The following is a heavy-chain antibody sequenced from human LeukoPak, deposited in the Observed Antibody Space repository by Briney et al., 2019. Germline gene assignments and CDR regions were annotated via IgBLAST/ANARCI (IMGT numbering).Heavy chain of an antibody. CDR3: ARVRLPTYYYDSSGHNGDY. CDR1: GFTFSSYW. CDR2: IYSGGST. J-gene: IGHJ4*02. D-gene: IGHD3-22*01. V-gene: IGHV3-53*01. Sequence: PGGSLRLSCAASGFTFSSYWMSWVRQAPGKGLEWVSVIYSGGSTYYADSVKGRFTISRDNSKNTLYLQMNSLRAEDTAVYYCARVRLPTYYYDSSGHNGDYWGQGTLVTVSS.